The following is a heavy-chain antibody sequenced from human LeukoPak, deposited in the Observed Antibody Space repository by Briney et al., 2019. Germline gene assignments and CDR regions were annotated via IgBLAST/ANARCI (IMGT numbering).Heavy chain of an antibody. CDR2: MWYDGSNE. J-gene: IGHJ4*02. V-gene: IGHV3-33*01. D-gene: IGHD3-9*01. Sequence: PGRSLRLSCAASGFTFSSYGMHWVRQAPGKGLEWVAVMWYDGSNEYYADSVKGRFTISRDNSKNTLYLQMNSLRAEDTAVYYCARVPTSLTGYVQTYCDYWGQGTLVTVSS. CDR3: ARVPTSLTGYVQTYCDY. CDR1: GFTFSSYG.